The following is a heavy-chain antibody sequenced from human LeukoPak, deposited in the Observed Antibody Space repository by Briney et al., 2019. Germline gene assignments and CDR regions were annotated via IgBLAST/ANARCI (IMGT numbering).Heavy chain of an antibody. V-gene: IGHV3-7*01. D-gene: IGHD2-15*01. J-gene: IGHJ4*02. CDR1: GFTFSSYW. Sequence: GGSLRLSCAASGFTFSSYWMSWVRQAPGKGLEWVANIKQDGSEKYYVDSVKGRFTISRDNAKNSLYLQMNSLRAEDTAVYYCARDDKVSGLGYSDYWGQGTLVTVSS. CDR2: IKQDGSEK. CDR3: ARDDKVSGLGYSDY.